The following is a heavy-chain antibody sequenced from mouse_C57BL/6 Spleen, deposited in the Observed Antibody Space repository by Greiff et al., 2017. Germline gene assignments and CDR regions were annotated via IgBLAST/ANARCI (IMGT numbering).Heavy chain of an antibody. D-gene: IGHD1-1*01. V-gene: IGHV1-15*01. Sequence: VQLQQSGAELVRPGASVTLSCKASGYTFTDYEMHWVKQTPVHGLEWIGAIDPETGGTAYNQKFKGKAILTADKSSSTAYMELRSLTSEDSAVYYCTRDATVVAHFDYWGQGTTLTVSS. CDR2: IDPETGGT. J-gene: IGHJ2*01. CDR3: TRDATVVAHFDY. CDR1: GYTFTDYE.